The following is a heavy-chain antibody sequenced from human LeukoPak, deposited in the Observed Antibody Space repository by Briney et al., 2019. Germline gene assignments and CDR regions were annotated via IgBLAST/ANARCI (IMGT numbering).Heavy chain of an antibody. CDR1: GFTFSSYS. J-gene: IGHJ4*02. CDR3: ARAGRTLRGKFDY. CDR2: ISSSSSYI. D-gene: IGHD3-10*01. Sequence: GGSLRLSCAASGFTFSSYSMNWVRQAPGKGLEWVSSISSSSSYIYYADSVKGRFTISRDNAKNSLYLQMNSLRAEDTAVYYCARAGRTLRGKFDYWGQGTLVTVSS. V-gene: IGHV3-21*01.